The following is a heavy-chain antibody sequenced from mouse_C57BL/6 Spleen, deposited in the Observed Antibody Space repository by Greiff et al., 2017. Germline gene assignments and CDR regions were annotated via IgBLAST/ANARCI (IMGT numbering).Heavy chain of an antibody. J-gene: IGHJ4*01. V-gene: IGHV1-31*01. D-gene: IGHD1-1*01. CDR1: GYSFTGYY. CDR2: IYPYNGVS. CDR3: ASITTVVPYYAMDY. Sequence: VQLKASGPELVKPGASVKISCKASGYSFTGYYMHWVKQSHGNILDWIGYIYPYNGVSSYNQKFKGKATLTVDKSSSTAYMELRSLTSEDSAVYYCASITTVVPYYAMDYWGQGTSVTVSS.